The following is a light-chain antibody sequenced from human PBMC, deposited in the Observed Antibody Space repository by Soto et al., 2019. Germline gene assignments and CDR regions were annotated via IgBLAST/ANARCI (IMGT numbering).Light chain of an antibody. V-gene: IGKV3-11*01. CDR3: QQRRA. Sequence: IVLTQSPATLYLSPGERATLSCRASQSVSSYLAWYQQKPGQAPRLLIYDASNRATGIPARFSGSGSGTDFTLTISSLEPEDFAVYYCQQRRAFGQGTKVEIK. J-gene: IGKJ1*01. CDR2: DAS. CDR1: QSVSSY.